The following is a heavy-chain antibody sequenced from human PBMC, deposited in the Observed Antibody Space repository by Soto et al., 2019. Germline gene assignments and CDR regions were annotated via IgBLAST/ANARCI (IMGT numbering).Heavy chain of an antibody. Sequence: EVQLLDFGGHLVQPGGSLRLSCAASGFTISNYAMSWVRQAPGKGLEWVSTLSDRTYYTDSVRGRFTISRDTSENTLYLQMNSLGVEDTAVYYCARSLGPSRHFRDHWGQGTLVTVSS. CDR2: LSDRT. J-gene: IGHJ5*02. CDR1: GFTISNYA. CDR3: ARSLGPSRHFRDH. V-gene: IGHV3-23*01. D-gene: IGHD3-16*01.